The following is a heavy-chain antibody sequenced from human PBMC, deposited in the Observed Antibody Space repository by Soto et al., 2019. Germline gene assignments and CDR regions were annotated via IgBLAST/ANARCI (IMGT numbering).Heavy chain of an antibody. CDR1: GYTFTGHY. Sequence: ASVKVSCKASGYTFTGHYMHWVRQAPGQGLEWMGWINPNSGGTNYAQKFQGWVTMTRDTSISTAYMELSRLRSDDTAVYYCARELYSGYGLGDWGQGSLVTVTS. D-gene: IGHD5-12*01. J-gene: IGHJ4*02. V-gene: IGHV1-2*04. CDR3: ARELYSGYGLGD. CDR2: INPNSGGT.